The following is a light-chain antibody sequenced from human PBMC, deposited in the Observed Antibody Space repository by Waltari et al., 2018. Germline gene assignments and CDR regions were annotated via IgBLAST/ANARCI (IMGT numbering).Light chain of an antibody. CDR1: QTIRNY. Sequence: DIQMTQSPSSLSASVGARVTIPCRASQTIRNYLNWYHHKPGKAPNLLIYGASILQSGVPSRFSGSGSGTDFTLTISSVQPEDSGTYYCQRSFTTPFMYNFGQGTKLEIK. CDR3: QRSFTTPFMYN. V-gene: IGKV1-39*01. CDR2: GAS. J-gene: IGKJ2*01.